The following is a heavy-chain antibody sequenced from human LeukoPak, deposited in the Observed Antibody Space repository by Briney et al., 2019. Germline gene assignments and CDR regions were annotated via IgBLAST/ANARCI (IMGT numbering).Heavy chain of an antibody. J-gene: IGHJ6*03. CDR1: GYTFTGYY. D-gene: IGHD6-13*01. V-gene: IGHV1-2*02. Sequence: GSVKVSCKASGYTFTGYYMHWVRQAPGQGHEWMGWIIPNSGGTNYAQKFQGRVTMTRDTSISTASMELISLRSDDTAVYYCARAGYSSSLHYSYMDVWGKGTTVTVSS. CDR2: IIPNSGGT. CDR3: ARAGYSSSLHYSYMDV.